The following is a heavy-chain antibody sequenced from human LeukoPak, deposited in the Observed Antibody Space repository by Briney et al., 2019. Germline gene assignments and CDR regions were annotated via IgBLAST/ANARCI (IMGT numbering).Heavy chain of an antibody. CDR1: GFTFSSYW. V-gene: IGHV3-74*01. J-gene: IGHJ4*02. CDR3: ARDLVGGWDDSSGYYYGYFDY. D-gene: IGHD3-22*01. Sequence: PRGSLRLSCAASGFTFSSYWMHWVRQAPGKGLVWVSRIKSDGSGTTYADSVKGRFTISRDNAKNTLYLQMNSLRAEDTAVYYCARDLVGGWDDSSGYYYGYFDYWGQGTLVTVSS. CDR2: IKSDGSGT.